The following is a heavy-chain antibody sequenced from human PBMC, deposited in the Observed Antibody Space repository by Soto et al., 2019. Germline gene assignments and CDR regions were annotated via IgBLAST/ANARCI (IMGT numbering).Heavy chain of an antibody. CDR2: ISAYNGNT. CDR3: ARAVSHFYSYYSMDV. J-gene: IGHJ6*03. V-gene: IGHV1-18*01. D-gene: IGHD3-3*02. Sequence: QVQLVQSGAEVKKPGASVKVSCKTSGYTFTGFDISWVRQAPGQGLEWMGWISAYNGNTNYAQKLQGRVTMTTDTSTSTAYMELRSLRSDDTAVYYCARAVSHFYSYYSMDVWGKGTTGTVSS. CDR1: GYTFTGFD.